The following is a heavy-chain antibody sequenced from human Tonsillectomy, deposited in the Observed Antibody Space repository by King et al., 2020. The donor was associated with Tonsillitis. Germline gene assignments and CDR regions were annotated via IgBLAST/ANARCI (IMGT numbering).Heavy chain of an antibody. V-gene: IGHV1-69*01. CDR3: ASSPDSGSYWGGPYFDY. J-gene: IGHJ4*02. Sequence: VQLVQSGAEVKKPGSSVKVSCKASGGTFSSYALTWVRQAPGQGLEWMGGIIPIFGTANYAQKFQGRVTITADESTSTAYMELSSLRSEDTAGDYCASSPDSGSYWGGPYFDYWGQGTLVTVSS. CDR2: IIPIFGTA. D-gene: IGHD1-26*01. CDR1: GGTFSSYA.